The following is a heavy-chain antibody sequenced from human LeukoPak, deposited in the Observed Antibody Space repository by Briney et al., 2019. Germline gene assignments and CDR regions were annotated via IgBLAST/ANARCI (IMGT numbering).Heavy chain of an antibody. CDR1: GFSLSTSGVG. V-gene: IGHV2-5*02. CDR3: AHKFLLYYFDY. J-gene: IGHJ4*02. Sequence: SSPTLVKPTQTLTLTCTFSGFSLSTSGVGVGWIRQPPGKALEWLALIYWDDDKRYSPSLKSRLTITKDTSKNQVVLTMTNMDPVDTAAYYCAHKFLLYYFDYWGQGTLVTVSS. D-gene: IGHD2-21*01. CDR2: IYWDDDK.